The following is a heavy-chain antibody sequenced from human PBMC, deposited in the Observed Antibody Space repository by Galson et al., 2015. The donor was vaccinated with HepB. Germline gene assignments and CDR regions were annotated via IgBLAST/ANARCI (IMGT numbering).Heavy chain of an antibody. CDR3: AKEGYASGTSAYYYMDV. Sequence: SGGSISSYYWTWVRQAPGKGLEWVSALSASGVHTYYPDSVKGRFIVSRDNSKNTLFLQMSSLRADDTAVYYCAKEGYASGTSAYYYMDVWGKGTTVAVSS. CDR1: GGSISSYY. D-gene: IGHD3-10*01. CDR2: LSASGVHT. J-gene: IGHJ6*03. V-gene: IGHV3-23*01.